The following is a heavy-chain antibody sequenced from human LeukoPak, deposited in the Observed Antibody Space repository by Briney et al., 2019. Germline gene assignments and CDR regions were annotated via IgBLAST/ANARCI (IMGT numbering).Heavy chain of an antibody. CDR3: TTEVVVITMDSGDYFDY. J-gene: IGHJ4*02. CDR2: ISYDGSNK. D-gene: IGHD3-22*01. CDR1: GFTFSSYA. V-gene: IGHV3-30-3*01. Sequence: GGSLRLSCAASGFTFSSYAMHWVRQAPGKGLEWVAVISYDGSNKYYADSVKGRFTVSRDNSKNTLYLQMNSLKTEDTAVYYCTTEVVVITMDSGDYFDYWGQGTLVTVSS.